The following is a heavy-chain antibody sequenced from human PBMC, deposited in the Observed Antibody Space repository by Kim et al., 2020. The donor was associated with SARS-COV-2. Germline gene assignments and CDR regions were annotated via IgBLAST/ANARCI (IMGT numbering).Heavy chain of an antibody. D-gene: IGHD2-2*02. CDR3: AREAGDCSSTSCYTI. V-gene: IGHV3-66*01. J-gene: IGHJ3*02. Sequence: DSGKGRFTISQDKSKNTLYLQMNSLRAEDTAVYYCAREAGDCSSTSCYTIWGQGTMVTVSS.